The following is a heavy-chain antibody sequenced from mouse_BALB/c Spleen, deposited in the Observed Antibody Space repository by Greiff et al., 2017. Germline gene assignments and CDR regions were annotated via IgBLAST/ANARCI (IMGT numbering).Heavy chain of an antibody. J-gene: IGHJ2*01. CDR1: GYSFTSYY. CDR3: ASSTAYYFDY. D-gene: IGHD1-2*01. V-gene: IGHV1S135*01. Sequence: VHVKQSGPELMKPGASVKISCKASGYSFTSYYMHWVKQSHGKSLEWIGYIDPFNGGTSYNQKFKGKATLTVDKSSSTAYMHLSSLTSEDSAVYYCASSTAYYFDYWGQGTTLTVSS. CDR2: IDPFNGGT.